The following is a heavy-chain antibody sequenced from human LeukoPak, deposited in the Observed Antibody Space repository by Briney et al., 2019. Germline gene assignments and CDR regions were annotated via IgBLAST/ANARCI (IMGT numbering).Heavy chain of an antibody. Sequence: GGSLRLSCAASGFAFNNYVMTWVRQAPGKGLDWFSAISGSGDSTYYADSVKGRFTISRDSSKSTMYLQVTSLTAEDTAVYYCARGSGTSRPYYLDYWGRGTLVTVSS. D-gene: IGHD3-10*01. V-gene: IGHV3-23*01. CDR3: ARGSGTSRPYYLDY. CDR2: ISGSGDST. CDR1: GFAFNNYV. J-gene: IGHJ4*02.